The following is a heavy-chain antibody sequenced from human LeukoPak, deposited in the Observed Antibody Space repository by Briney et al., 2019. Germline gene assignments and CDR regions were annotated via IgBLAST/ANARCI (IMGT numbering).Heavy chain of an antibody. D-gene: IGHD3-9*01. Sequence: GESLKISCTGSGYGFSSYWIGWVRQMPGKGLERMGIIYPGDSDTTYSPSFQGQVTISADTSIRTAYLQWSSLKASDTAMYYCARRGRYFDFDLWGQGTLVTVSS. CDR3: ARRGRYFDFDL. V-gene: IGHV5-51*01. J-gene: IGHJ4*02. CDR1: GYGFSSYW. CDR2: IYPGDSDT.